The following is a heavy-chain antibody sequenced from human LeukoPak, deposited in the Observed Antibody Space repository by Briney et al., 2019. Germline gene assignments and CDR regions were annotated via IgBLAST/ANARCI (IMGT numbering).Heavy chain of an antibody. Sequence: PSETLSLTCTVPGYSISSGYYWGWIRQPPGKGLEWIGSIYHSGSTYYNPSLKSRVTISVDTSKNQFSLKLSSVTAADTAVYYCARGPSYYYYYMDVWGKGTTVTVSS. CDR3: ARGPSYYYYYMDV. CDR2: IYHSGST. V-gene: IGHV4-38-2*02. J-gene: IGHJ6*03. CDR1: GYSISSGYY.